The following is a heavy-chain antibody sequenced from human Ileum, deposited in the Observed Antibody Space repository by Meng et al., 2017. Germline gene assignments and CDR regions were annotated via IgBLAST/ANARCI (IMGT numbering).Heavy chain of an antibody. CDR2: TYYNGSP. CDR1: GGSFSSDNYY. J-gene: IGHJ4*02. V-gene: IGHV4-30-4*01. Sequence: QLQLQESGPGLVKPSETLSLTCSVSGGSFSSDNYYWTWIRQTPGKGLEWIGLTYYNGSPFYNPSLRSRVTISVDTSKDQFSLKLTSVTAADTAVYYCARERRHYYGSGSFDYWGQGSLVTVSS. D-gene: IGHD3-10*01. CDR3: ARERRHYYGSGSFDY.